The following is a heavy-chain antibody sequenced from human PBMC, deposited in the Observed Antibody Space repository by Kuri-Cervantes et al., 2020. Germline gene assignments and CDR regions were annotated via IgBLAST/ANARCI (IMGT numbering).Heavy chain of an antibody. Sequence: GGSLRLSCAASGFTFSSYAMSWVRQAPGKGLEWVSAISGSGGSTYYADSVKGRFTISRDNSKNTLYLQMNSLRAEDTAVYYCAKDHYKAYCSSTSCSFSHDFQHWGQGTLVTVSS. CDR3: AKDHYKAYCSSTSCSFSHDFQH. J-gene: IGHJ1*01. D-gene: IGHD2-2*01. CDR2: ISGSGGST. CDR1: GFTFSSYA. V-gene: IGHV3-23*01.